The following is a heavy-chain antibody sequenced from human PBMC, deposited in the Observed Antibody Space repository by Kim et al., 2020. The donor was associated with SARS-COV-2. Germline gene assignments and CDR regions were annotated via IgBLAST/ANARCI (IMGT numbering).Heavy chain of an antibody. D-gene: IGHD1-1*01. CDR3: AKGTTGSHQERYFDY. CDR2: IGRAGTT. J-gene: IGHJ4*02. CDR1: GFDFSIYG. Sequence: GGSLRLSCVVSGFDFSIYGMSWVRQAPGKGLEWVSAIGRAGTTYYADSVKGRFTISRDNSKNTVYLQMNSLRAEDKALYYCAKGTTGSHQERYFDYWGQGTLVIVSS. V-gene: IGHV3-23*01.